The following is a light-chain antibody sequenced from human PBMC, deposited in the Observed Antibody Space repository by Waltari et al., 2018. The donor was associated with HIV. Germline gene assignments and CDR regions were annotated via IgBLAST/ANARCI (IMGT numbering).Light chain of an antibody. V-gene: IGLV2-14*03. CDR3: SSYTSSSTLV. CDR1: SSDVGGYKY. J-gene: IGLJ2*01. CDR2: DVS. Sequence: QSALTQPASVSGSPGQSITISCTGTSSDVGGYKYVSWYQQHPGKAPKLIIYDVSNRPSGVSNRFSGSKSVNTASLTISGLQAEDETDYYCSSYTSSSTLVFGGGTKLTVL.